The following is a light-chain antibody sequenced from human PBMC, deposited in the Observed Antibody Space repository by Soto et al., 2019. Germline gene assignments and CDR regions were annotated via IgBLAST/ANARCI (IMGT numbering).Light chain of an antibody. V-gene: IGKV3-20*01. CDR1: QSLTSSY. Sequence: EIVLTQSPGTLSLSPGERATLSCRASQSLTSSYLAWYQQKPGQAPRLLIYGASSRATGIPDRFTGSGSGTDFTLTISRLEPDDFAVYYFQQYDGSPRRFGQGTKVEIK. J-gene: IGKJ1*01. CDR2: GAS. CDR3: QQYDGSPRR.